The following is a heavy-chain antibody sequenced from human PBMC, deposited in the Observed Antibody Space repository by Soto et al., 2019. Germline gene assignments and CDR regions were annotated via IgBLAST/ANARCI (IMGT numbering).Heavy chain of an antibody. CDR1: GFTFSNYW. CDR2: IQQDGSEK. V-gene: IGHV3-7*05. CDR3: AKESPRKYYYGSGSP. D-gene: IGHD3-10*01. J-gene: IGHJ5*02. Sequence: PGGSLRLSCAASGFTFSNYWMSWVRQAPGKGLEWVANIQQDGSEKSYVDSVKGRFTISRDNAKNTLYLQMNSLRAEDTAVYYCAKESPRKYYYGSGSPWGQGTLVTVSS.